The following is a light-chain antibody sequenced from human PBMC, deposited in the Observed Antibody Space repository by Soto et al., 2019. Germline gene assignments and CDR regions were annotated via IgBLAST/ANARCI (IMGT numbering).Light chain of an antibody. CDR3: QQYGSWT. Sequence: EIVLTQSPGTLSLSPGERATLSCRASQSVSSSYLAWYQQKPGQAPRLLIYGASSRATGIPDRFSGSGSGTDFTLTMSRLEPEDFAVYYCQQYGSWTFGQGTKVEIK. CDR2: GAS. V-gene: IGKV3-20*01. J-gene: IGKJ1*01. CDR1: QSVSSSY.